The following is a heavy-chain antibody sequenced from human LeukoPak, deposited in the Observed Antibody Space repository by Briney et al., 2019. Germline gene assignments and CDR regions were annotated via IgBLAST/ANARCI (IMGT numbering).Heavy chain of an antibody. CDR2: IHPNNGGV. V-gene: IGHV3-9*01. CDR1: GFPFERYV. CDR3: VKDAPNGSVDF. D-gene: IGHD2-8*01. Sequence: PGGSLRLSCVTSGFPFERYVMHWMRLAPGKGLECVSSIHPNNGGVGYAASVKGRFAISRDNARDSLYLEMTSLRPEDTAVYYCVKDAPNGSVDFWGRGTLVTVSS. J-gene: IGHJ4*02.